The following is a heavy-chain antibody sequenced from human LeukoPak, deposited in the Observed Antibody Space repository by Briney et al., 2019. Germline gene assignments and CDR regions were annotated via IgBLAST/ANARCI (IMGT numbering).Heavy chain of an antibody. D-gene: IGHD6-6*01. V-gene: IGHV4-59*11. CDR1: GGSISSHY. J-gene: IGHJ4*02. CDR3: AREKQLVPHFDY. Sequence: SETLSLTCTVSGGSISSHYWSWIRQPPGKGLEWIGYIYYSGSTNYNPSLKSRVTISVDTSKNQLSLKLSSVTAADTAVYYCAREKQLVPHFDYWGQGTLVTVSS. CDR2: IYYSGST.